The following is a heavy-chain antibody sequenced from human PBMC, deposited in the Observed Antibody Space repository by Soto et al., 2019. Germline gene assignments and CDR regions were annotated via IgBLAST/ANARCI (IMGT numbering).Heavy chain of an antibody. Sequence: SETLSLTCSVSGADINTYSWTWIRQPAGKGLEWIGRIYTSASINYNPSLKGRVTLSVDTSTNQVSLRLASVTAADTAIYYCARDREAGYNFYYGMDVWGQGTTVTV. CDR1: GADINTYS. CDR2: IYTSASI. CDR3: ARDREAGYNFYYGMDV. D-gene: IGHD6-19*01. J-gene: IGHJ6*02. V-gene: IGHV4-4*07.